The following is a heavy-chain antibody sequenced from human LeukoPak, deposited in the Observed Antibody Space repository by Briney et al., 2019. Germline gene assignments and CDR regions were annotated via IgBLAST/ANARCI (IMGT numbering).Heavy chain of an antibody. Sequence: PGGSLRLSCAASGFTFDDYAMHWVRQAPGKGLEWVSGISWNSGSIGYADSVKGRFTISRDNAKNSLYLQMNSLRAEDTALYYCAKDGSGWRHFDYWGQGTLVTVSS. V-gene: IGHV3-9*01. CDR3: AKDGSGWRHFDY. D-gene: IGHD6-19*01. CDR1: GFTFDDYA. CDR2: ISWNSGSI. J-gene: IGHJ4*02.